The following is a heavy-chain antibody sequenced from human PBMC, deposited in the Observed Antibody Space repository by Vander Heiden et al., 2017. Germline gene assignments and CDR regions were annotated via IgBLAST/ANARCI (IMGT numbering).Heavy chain of an antibody. J-gene: IGHJ4*02. V-gene: IGHV3-30*18. Sequence: QVQLVESGGGVVQPGRSLRLSCAASGFTFSSYGLHWVRQAPGKGLEWVAVISYDGSNKYYADSVKGRFTISRDNSKNTLYLQMNSLRAEDTAVYYCANAGPHWGSGARFDYWGQGTLVTVSS. CDR1: GFTFSSYG. CDR3: ANAGPHWGSGARFDY. CDR2: ISYDGSNK. D-gene: IGHD7-27*01.